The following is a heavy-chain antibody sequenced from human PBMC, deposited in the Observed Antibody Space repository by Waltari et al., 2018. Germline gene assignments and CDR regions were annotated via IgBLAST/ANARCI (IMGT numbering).Heavy chain of an antibody. D-gene: IGHD3-3*01. J-gene: IGHJ4*02. CDR1: GFTFRSYW. CDR2: IKQDGSEP. V-gene: IGHV3-7*01. CDR3: ARDHVFRGDFWSGYYDS. Sequence: EVQLEESGGGLVQPGGSLRLSCAASGFTFRSYWMTWVRQAPGNGLEWVAKIKQDGSEPYYGAPLKCRLTISRDNAKNSLYLQMNSLRAEDTALYYCARDHVFRGDFWSGYYDSWGQGTLVTVSS.